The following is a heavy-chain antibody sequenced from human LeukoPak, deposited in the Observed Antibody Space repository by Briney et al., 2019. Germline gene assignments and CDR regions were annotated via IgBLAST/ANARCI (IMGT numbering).Heavy chain of an antibody. D-gene: IGHD6-13*01. V-gene: IGHV1-69*01. CDR2: IIPIFGTA. Sequence: SVKVSCKASGGTFSSYAISWVRQAPGQGLEWMGGIIPIFGTANYAQRFQGRVTITADESTSTAYMELSSLRSEDTAVYYCARDRVLLAAAGTCVDYWGQGTLVTVSS. CDR1: GGTFSSYA. CDR3: ARDRVLLAAAGTCVDY. J-gene: IGHJ4*02.